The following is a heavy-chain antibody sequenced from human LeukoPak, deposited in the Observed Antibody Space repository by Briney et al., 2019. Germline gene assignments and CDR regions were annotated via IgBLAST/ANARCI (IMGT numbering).Heavy chain of an antibody. CDR3: AGLDTIMVRDAGY. CDR1: GFTFSNCW. D-gene: IGHD5-18*01. J-gene: IGHJ4*02. CDR2: IRKDGNDE. Sequence: GGSLRLSCAASGFTFSNCWMSWVRQAPGKGLEWVANIRKDGNDEYYVDSVKGRFTISRDNAKNSLYLQMNSLRAEDTAVYYCAGLDTIMVRDAGYWGQGTLVIVSS. V-gene: IGHV3-7*01.